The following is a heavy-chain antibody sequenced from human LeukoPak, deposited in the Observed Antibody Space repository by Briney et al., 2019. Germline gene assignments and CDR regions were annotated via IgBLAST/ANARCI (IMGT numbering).Heavy chain of an antibody. CDR2: ISSSSSYI. CDR3: AAYSGSYCAFDI. V-gene: IGHV3-21*01. D-gene: IGHD1-26*01. Sequence: GGSLRLSCAASGFTFSSYSMNWVRQAPGKGLEWVSSISSSSSYIYYADSVKGRFTISRDNAKNSLYLQMNSLRAEDTAVYYCAAYSGSYCAFDIWGQGTMVTVSS. J-gene: IGHJ3*02. CDR1: GFTFSSYS.